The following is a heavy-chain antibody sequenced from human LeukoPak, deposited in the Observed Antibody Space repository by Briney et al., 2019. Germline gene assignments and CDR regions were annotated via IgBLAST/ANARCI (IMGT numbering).Heavy chain of an antibody. CDR2: IYHSGST. V-gene: IGHV4-38-2*01. D-gene: IGHD3-22*01. CDR3: ARVRGYYDSSGYLSFFDH. CDR1: GYSISSGYY. Sequence: SETLSLTCAVSGYSISSGYYWGWIRQPPGKGLEWIGSIYHSGSTYYNPSLKSRVTISVDTSKNQFSLKLSSVTAADTAVYYCARVRGYYDSSGYLSFFDHWGQGTLVTVSS. J-gene: IGHJ4*02.